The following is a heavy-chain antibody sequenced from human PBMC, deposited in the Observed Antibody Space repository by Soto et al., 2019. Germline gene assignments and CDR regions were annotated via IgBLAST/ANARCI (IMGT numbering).Heavy chain of an antibody. CDR1: GGSISSGDYY. Sequence: QVQLQESGPGLVKPSQTLSLTCTVSGGSISSGDYYWSWIRQPPGKGLEWIGYIYYSGSTYYNPSLRSRVTISVDTSKNQFSLKLSSVTAADTAVYYCARGVSNVELWFDPWGQGTLVTVSS. CDR3: ARGVSNVELWFDP. J-gene: IGHJ5*02. D-gene: IGHD1-1*01. CDR2: IYYSGST. V-gene: IGHV4-30-4*01.